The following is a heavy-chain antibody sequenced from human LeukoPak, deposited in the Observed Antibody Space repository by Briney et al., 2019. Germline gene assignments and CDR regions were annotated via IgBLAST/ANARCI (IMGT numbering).Heavy chain of an antibody. J-gene: IGHJ4*02. CDR1: GYSISSGFY. Sequence: SETLSLTCTVSGYSISSGFYWGWIRPPPGKGLEWIGNVYHGGSSYYNPSLKSRVTISVDTSKNQFSLKLSSVTAADTAVYYCARGTPAAGTLGDYWGQGTLVTVSS. D-gene: IGHD6-13*01. V-gene: IGHV4-38-2*02. CDR2: VYHGGSS. CDR3: ARGTPAAGTLGDY.